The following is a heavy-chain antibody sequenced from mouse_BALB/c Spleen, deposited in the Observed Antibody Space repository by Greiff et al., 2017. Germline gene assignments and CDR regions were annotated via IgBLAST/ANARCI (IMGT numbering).Heavy chain of an antibody. D-gene: IGHD2-4*01. CDR2: LSSGSSTI. CDR3: SRSGDYAWFAY. CDR1: GFTFSSFG. V-gene: IGHV5-17*02. Sequence: EVKLMESGGGLVQPGGSRKLSCAASGFTFSSFGMHWVRQSPEKGLEWVAYLSSGSSTIYYADTVKGRFTISRDNPKNTLFLQMTSLRSEDTAMYYCSRSGDYAWFAYWGQGTLVTVSA. J-gene: IGHJ3*01.